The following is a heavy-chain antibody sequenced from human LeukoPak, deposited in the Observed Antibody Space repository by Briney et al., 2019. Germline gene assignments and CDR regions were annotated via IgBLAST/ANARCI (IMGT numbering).Heavy chain of an antibody. CDR3: ARDRRLWYSSGWYYFDY. CDR1: GGSISSGSYY. V-gene: IGHV4-61*02. CDR2: IYTSGST. J-gene: IGHJ4*02. D-gene: IGHD6-19*01. Sequence: PSQTLSLTCTVSGGSISSGSYYWSWIRQPAGKGLEWIGRIYTSGSTNYNPSLKSRVTISVDTSKNQFSLKLSSVTAADTAVYYCARDRRLWYSSGWYYFDYWGQGTLVTVSS.